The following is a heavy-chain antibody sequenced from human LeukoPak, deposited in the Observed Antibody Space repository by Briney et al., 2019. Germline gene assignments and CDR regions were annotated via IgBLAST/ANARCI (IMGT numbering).Heavy chain of an antibody. D-gene: IGHD5-18*01. CDR2: IIPIFGTA. J-gene: IGHJ1*01. Sequence: RRASVKVSCKASGGTFSSYAISWVRQAPGQGLEWMGGIIPIFGTANYAQKFQGRVTITADESTSTAYMELSGLRSEDTAVYYCVLLDTGMVPIAEYFQHWGQGTLVTVPS. CDR1: GGTFSSYA. V-gene: IGHV1-69*13. CDR3: VLLDTGMVPIAEYFQH.